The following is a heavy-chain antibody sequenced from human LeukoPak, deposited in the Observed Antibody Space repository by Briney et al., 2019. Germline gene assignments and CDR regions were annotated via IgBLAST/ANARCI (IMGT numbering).Heavy chain of an antibody. CDR1: GFTFDDYG. V-gene: IGHV3-20*04. Sequence: PGGSLRLSCAASGFTFDDYGMSWVRQAPGKGLEWVSGINWNGGSTGYADSVKGRFTISRDNAKDSLYLQMNSLRAEDTALHYCARSDVGTVTTTFDYWGQGTQVSVSS. CDR2: INWNGGST. D-gene: IGHD4-17*01. J-gene: IGHJ4*02. CDR3: ARSDVGTVTTTFDY.